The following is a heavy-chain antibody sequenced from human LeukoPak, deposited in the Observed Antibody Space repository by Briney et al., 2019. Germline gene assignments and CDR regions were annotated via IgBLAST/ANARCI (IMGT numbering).Heavy chain of an antibody. CDR3: ARERVVLDV. D-gene: IGHD2-15*01. J-gene: IGHJ6*04. CDR1: GGSISSGSYY. CDR2: IYTSGST. Sequence: SETLSLTCTVSGGSISSGSYYWSWIRQPAGKGLEWIGRIYTSGSTNYNPSLKSRVTISVDTSKNQFSLKLSSVTAADTAVYYCARERVVLDVWGKGTTVTVSS. V-gene: IGHV4-61*02.